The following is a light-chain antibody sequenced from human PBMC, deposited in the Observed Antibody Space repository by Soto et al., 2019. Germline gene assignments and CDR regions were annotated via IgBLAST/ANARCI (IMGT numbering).Light chain of an antibody. CDR2: RNN. V-gene: IGLV1-47*01. CDR1: SSNIGSNY. CDR3: TSYAGNSNYV. Sequence: QSVLTQPPSASGTPGQRVTISCSGSSSNIGSNYVYWYHQLPGTAPKLVIYRNNQRPSGVPDRISGSKSGTSASLAISGLRSEDEADYYCTSYAGNSNYVFGTGTKLTVL. J-gene: IGLJ1*01.